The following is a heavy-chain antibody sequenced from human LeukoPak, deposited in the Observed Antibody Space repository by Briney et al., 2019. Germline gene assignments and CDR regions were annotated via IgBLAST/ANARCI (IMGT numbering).Heavy chain of an antibody. CDR1: GFTFTNYW. CDR2: IKQDRSEN. V-gene: IGHV3-7*01. CDR3: ARLSEIPVFGVVTKSTSYFDY. Sequence: GGSLRLSCAASGFTFTNYWMSWVRQAAGKGLELVANIKQDRSENYYVDSVKGRFTIARHNAKNTLYLKMNSLRAEDTAVYSCARLSEIPVFGVVTKSTSYFDYWGQGTLVTVSS. D-gene: IGHD3-3*01. J-gene: IGHJ4*02.